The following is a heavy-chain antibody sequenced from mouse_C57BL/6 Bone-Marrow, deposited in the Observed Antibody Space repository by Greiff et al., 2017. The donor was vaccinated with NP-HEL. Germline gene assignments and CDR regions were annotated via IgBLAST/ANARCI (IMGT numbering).Heavy chain of an antibody. J-gene: IGHJ4*01. V-gene: IGHV3-6*01. CDR3: ASGGIIDYGRRALYYYAMDY. D-gene: IGHD1-1*01. Sequence: EVQLVESGPGLVKPSQSLSLTCSVTGYSITSGYYWNWIRQFPGNKLEWMGYISYDGSNNYNPSLKNRISITRDTSKNQFFLKLNSVTTEDTATYYCASGGIIDYGRRALYYYAMDYWGQGTSVTVSS. CDR1: GYSITSGYY. CDR2: ISYDGSN.